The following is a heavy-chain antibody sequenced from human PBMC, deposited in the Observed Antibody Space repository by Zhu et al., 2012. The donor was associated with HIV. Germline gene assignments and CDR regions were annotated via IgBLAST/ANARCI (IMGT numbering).Heavy chain of an antibody. D-gene: IGHD3-10*01. Sequence: QVQLQESGPGLVKPAETLSLTCTVSGGSISSSNYYWGWIRQPPGKGLEWIVSIYYSGNTHHNPSLKSRVTISVDTSKNQFSLKLSTVTATDTAVYYCAAYVYGSGRTFDHWGQGNPGPPSPQ. CDR3: AAYVYGSGRTFDH. CDR2: IYYSGNT. V-gene: IGHV4-39*01. CDR1: GGSISSSNYY. J-gene: IGHJ4*02.